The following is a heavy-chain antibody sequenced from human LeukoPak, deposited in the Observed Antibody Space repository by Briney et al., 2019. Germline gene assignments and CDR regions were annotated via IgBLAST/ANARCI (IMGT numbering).Heavy chain of an antibody. D-gene: IGHD6-13*01. CDR2: INPSGGST. Sequence: ASVKVSCKASGYTFTSYYMHWVRQAPGQGLEWMGIINPSGGSTSYAQKFQGRVTMTRDMSTSTVYMELSSLRSEDTAVYYCARDRIAAAGTYYYYYMDVWGKGTTVTVSS. J-gene: IGHJ6*03. V-gene: IGHV1-46*01. CDR1: GYTFTSYY. CDR3: ARDRIAAAGTYYYYYMDV.